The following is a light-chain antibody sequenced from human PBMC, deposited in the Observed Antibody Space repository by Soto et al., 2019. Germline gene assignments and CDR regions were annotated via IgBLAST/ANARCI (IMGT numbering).Light chain of an antibody. J-gene: IGKJ1*01. V-gene: IGKV3-15*01. Sequence: IALTQSPATLSLSPGEGATLSCRASQSVRSNLAWYQQKPGQAPRLLSFSASTRATGLPARFSGGGSGTEFTLTITSLQSEDFAVYYCQQYQNWPWTFGQGTKLEIK. CDR2: SAS. CDR3: QQYQNWPWT. CDR1: QSVRSN.